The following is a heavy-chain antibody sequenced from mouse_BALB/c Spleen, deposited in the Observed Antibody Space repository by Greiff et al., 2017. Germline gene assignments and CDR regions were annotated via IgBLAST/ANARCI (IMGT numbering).Heavy chain of an antibody. J-gene: IGHJ3*01. CDR2: INPSTGYT. D-gene: IGHD1-2*01. CDR1: GYTFTSYW. V-gene: IGHV1-7*01. Sequence: QVQLQQSGTELAKPGASVKMSCKASGYTFTSYWIHWVKQRPGQGLEWIGYINPSTGYTEYNQKFKDKATLTADKSSSTAYMQLSSLTSEDSAVYYCTREGITTAPWFAYWGQGTLVTVSA. CDR3: TREGITTAPWFAY.